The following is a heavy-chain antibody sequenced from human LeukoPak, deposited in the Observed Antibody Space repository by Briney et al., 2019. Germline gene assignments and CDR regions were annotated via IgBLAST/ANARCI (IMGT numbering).Heavy chain of an antibody. V-gene: IGHV4-59*01. J-gene: IGHJ4*02. CDR2: IYYSGST. CDR3: ARKYYYDSSGYY. CDR1: GGSISSYY. D-gene: IGHD3-22*01. Sequence: SETLSLTCTVSGGSISSYYWSWIRQPPGKGLEWIGYIYYSGSTNYNPSLKSRVTISVDTSKNQFSLKLSSVTAADTAVYYCARKYYYDSSGYYWGQGTLVTVSS.